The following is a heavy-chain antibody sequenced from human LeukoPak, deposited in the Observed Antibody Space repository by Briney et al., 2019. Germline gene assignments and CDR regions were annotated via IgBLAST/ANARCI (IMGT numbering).Heavy chain of an antibody. J-gene: IGHJ4*02. CDR1: GFTFSSYW. V-gene: IGHV3-7*04. Sequence: GGCLRLSCAASGFTFSSYWMSWVRQAPGKGLEWVANIKQDGSEKYYVDSVKGRFTISRDNAKNSLYLQMNSLRAEDTAVYYCARDEPNLYSGSLGWGQGTLVTVSS. CDR3: ARDEPNLYSGSLG. D-gene: IGHD1-26*01. CDR2: IKQDGSEK.